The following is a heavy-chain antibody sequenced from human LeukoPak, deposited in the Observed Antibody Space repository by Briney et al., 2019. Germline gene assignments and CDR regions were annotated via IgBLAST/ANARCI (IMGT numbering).Heavy chain of an antibody. J-gene: IGHJ5*01. CDR2: ISASGGTT. Sequence: GGSLRLSCAASGFTFNNSAMSWLRQAPGKGLEWVSAISASGGTTYYADSVKGRFTISRDNSENTLFLQMNSLRAEDTAVYYCAKEPREYCSSTSCPNWFDSWGQGTLVTVSS. CDR1: GFTFNNSA. CDR3: AKEPREYCSSTSCPNWFDS. V-gene: IGHV3-23*01. D-gene: IGHD2-2*01.